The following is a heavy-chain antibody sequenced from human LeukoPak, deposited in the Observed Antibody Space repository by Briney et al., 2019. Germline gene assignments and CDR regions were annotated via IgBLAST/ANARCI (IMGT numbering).Heavy chain of an antibody. CDR1: GFTFNDYA. CDR2: ISWDGGST. CDR3: AKVKGTYYFDY. J-gene: IGHJ4*02. D-gene: IGHD3-10*01. V-gene: IGHV3-43D*03. Sequence: GGSLRLSCAASGFTFNDYAMHWVRQAPGKSLEWVSLISWDGGSTYYADSVKGRFTISRDNSKNTLYLQMNSLRAEDTAVYYCAKVKGTYYFDYWGQGTLVTVSS.